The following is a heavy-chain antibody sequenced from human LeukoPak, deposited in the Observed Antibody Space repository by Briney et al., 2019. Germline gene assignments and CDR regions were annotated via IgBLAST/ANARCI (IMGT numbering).Heavy chain of an antibody. Sequence: GGSLRLSCAASGFTFSTYWISWVPQAPGKGLEWVAHIKQDGSQKYYEDSVKDRLTISRDNVKNSLYLQMNSLRAEDTAVYYCALLGFDYFDYWGQGTLVTVSS. CDR2: IKQDGSQK. CDR3: ALLGFDYFDY. J-gene: IGHJ4*02. V-gene: IGHV3-7*01. CDR1: GFTFSTYW.